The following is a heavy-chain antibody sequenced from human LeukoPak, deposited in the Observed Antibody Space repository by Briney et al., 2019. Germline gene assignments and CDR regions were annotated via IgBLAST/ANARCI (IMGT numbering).Heavy chain of an antibody. D-gene: IGHD3-16*01. CDR1: GGSISSYY. Sequence: PSETLSLTCTVSGGSISSYYWSWIRQPPGKGLEWIGYTHYSGSTNYNPSLKSRVTISEDTSKNQFSLKLSSVTAADTAVYYCARAFWGNTPDYWGQGTLVTVSS. J-gene: IGHJ4*02. CDR3: ARAFWGNTPDY. CDR2: THYSGST. V-gene: IGHV4-59*01.